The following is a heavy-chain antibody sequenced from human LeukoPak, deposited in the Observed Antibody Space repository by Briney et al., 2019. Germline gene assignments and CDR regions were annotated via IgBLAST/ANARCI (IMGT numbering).Heavy chain of an antibody. CDR1: GGSFSGYY. CDR3: ARLIWFGESYYMDV. Sequence: SETLSLTCAVYGGSFSGYYWSWIRQPPGKGLEWIGEINHSGSTNYNPSLKSRVTISVDTSKNQFSLKLSSVTAADTAVYYCARLIWFGESYYMDVWGKGTTVTISS. CDR2: INHSGST. V-gene: IGHV4-34*01. D-gene: IGHD3-10*01. J-gene: IGHJ6*03.